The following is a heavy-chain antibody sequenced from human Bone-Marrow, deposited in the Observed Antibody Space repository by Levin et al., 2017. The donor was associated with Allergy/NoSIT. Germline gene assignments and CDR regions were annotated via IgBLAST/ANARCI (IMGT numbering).Heavy chain of an antibody. Sequence: GGSLRLSCAASGFTVGNNYMRWIRQAPGQGLDWVSLIYSGGSMYYADSVKGRFTISRDGSKSTLYLQMNNLRAEDTAVYYCATSPNLGYWGQGTLVTVSS. CDR3: ATSPNLGY. CDR2: IYSGGSM. CDR1: GFTVGNNY. V-gene: IGHV3-53*01. J-gene: IGHJ4*02.